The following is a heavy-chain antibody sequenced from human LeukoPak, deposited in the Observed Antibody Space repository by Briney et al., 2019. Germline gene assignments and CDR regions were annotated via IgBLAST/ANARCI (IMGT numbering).Heavy chain of an antibody. CDR1: GFTFSSYA. J-gene: IGHJ4*02. D-gene: IGHD3-22*01. CDR2: ISGSGGST. CDR3: AKDPHYYDSSGYYEDY. Sequence: PGGSLRLSCAASGFTFSSYAMSWVRQAPGKGLEWVSAISGSGGSTYYADSVKGRFTISRDNSKNTLYLQMNSLRAEDTAVYYCAKDPHYYDSSGYYEDYWGQGTLVTVSS. V-gene: IGHV3-23*01.